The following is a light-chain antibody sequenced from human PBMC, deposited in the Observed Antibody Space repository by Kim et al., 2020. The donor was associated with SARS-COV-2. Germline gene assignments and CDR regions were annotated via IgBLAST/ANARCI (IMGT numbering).Light chain of an antibody. CDR3: QSYDTSNPWV. V-gene: IGLV6-57*03. CDR2: EDK. J-gene: IGLJ3*02. CDR1: SGSIASNY. Sequence: KTVTISCTRSSGSIASNYVQWFQQRPGSAPTTVIYEDKQRPSGVPDRFSGSIDSSSNSASLTISGLKTEDEADYYCQSYDTSNPWVFGGGTQLIVL.